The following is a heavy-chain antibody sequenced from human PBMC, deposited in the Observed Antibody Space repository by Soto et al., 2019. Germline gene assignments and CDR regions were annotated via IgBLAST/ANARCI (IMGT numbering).Heavy chain of an antibody. CDR1: GFTFSSYW. Sequence: PGGSLRLSCAASGFTFSSYWMSWVRQAPGKGLEWVANIKQDGSEKYYVDSVKGRFTISRDNAKNSLYLQMNSLRAEDTAVYYCARGGDYSFFYFDYWGQGTLVTVSS. J-gene: IGHJ4*02. CDR3: ARGGDYSFFYFDY. D-gene: IGHD2-15*01. CDR2: IKQDGSEK. V-gene: IGHV3-7*05.